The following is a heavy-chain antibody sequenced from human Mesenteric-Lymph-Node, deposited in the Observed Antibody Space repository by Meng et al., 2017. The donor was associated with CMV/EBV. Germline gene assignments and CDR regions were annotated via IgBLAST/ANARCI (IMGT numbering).Heavy chain of an antibody. V-gene: IGHV1-18*01. CDR1: YTFTSYG. CDR3: ARLLGYCSSTSCYTPNDY. CDR2: ISAYNGNT. J-gene: IGHJ4*02. D-gene: IGHD2-2*02. Sequence: YTFTSYGISWVRQAPGQGLGWMGWISAYNGNTSYAQKLQGGVTITTDTSTSTAYMELRSLRSDDTAVYYCARLLGYCSSTSCYTPNDYWSQGTLVTVSS.